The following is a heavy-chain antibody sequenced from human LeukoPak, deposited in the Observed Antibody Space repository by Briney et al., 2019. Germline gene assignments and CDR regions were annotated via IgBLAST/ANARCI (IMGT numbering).Heavy chain of an antibody. J-gene: IGHJ4*02. CDR1: GFTFSTYA. Sequence: GGSLRLSCAASGFTFSTYAMTWVRQAPGKGLGWVSTISGSDGKTYYADSVKGRCTISRDNSKNTLYLQMNSLGAEDTAVYYCARSITIFGLVIYYFDFWGQGTPVTVSS. CDR3: ARSITIFGLVIYYFDF. V-gene: IGHV3-23*01. D-gene: IGHD3-3*01. CDR2: ISGSDGKT.